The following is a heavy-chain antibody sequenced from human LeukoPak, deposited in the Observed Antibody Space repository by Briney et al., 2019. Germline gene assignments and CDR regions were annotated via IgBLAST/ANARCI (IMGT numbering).Heavy chain of an antibody. CDR1: GGSFSTYY. Sequence: SETLSLTCTVYGGSFSTYYWSWIRQPPGKGLEWIGEINHSGSTNYNPSLKSRVTISVDTSKNQFSLNLSSVTVADTAVYFCALLGGGPPMATPDYWGQGTLVTVSS. CDR3: ALLGGGPPMATPDY. V-gene: IGHV4-34*01. CDR2: INHSGST. D-gene: IGHD3-10*01. J-gene: IGHJ4*02.